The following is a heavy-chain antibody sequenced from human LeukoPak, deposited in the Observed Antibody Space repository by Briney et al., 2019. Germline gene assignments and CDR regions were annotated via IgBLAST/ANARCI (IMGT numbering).Heavy chain of an antibody. Sequence: GGSLGLSCAASGFTFSNFAMMWVRQAPGTGLQWVSTITGYGATFYADSVRGRFTIFRDTSMNTLFLQMNSLGAEDTAVYYCAKGAAAGKVDWFDPWGQGTLVTVSS. CDR3: AKGAAAGKVDWFDP. CDR1: GFTFSNFA. V-gene: IGHV3-23*01. D-gene: IGHD6-13*01. CDR2: ITGYGAT. J-gene: IGHJ5*02.